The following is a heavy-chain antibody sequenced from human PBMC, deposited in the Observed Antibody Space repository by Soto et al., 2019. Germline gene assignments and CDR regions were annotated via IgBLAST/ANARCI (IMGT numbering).Heavy chain of an antibody. J-gene: IGHJ4*02. Sequence: PSETLSLTCTVSGVTVSSDAYYWSWIRQHPGKGLEWIGNIYHTGSTYYSPSLKSRVVISLDTSNNQFSLTLTSVTAADTAVYYCARGFSAGKGSPPDFWGQGSLVTVSS. V-gene: IGHV4-31*03. CDR1: GVTVSSDAYY. D-gene: IGHD6-13*01. CDR2: IYHTGST. CDR3: ARGFSAGKGSPPDF.